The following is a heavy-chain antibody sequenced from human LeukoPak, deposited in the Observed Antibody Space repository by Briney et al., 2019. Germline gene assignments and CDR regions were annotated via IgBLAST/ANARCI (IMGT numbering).Heavy chain of an antibody. CDR2: NYYSGST. CDR3: ARADAATNCSGGSCHPTLNYYYYMDV. D-gene: IGHD2-15*01. CDR1: GRPISRHY. Sequence: SDTLSLICTVSGRPISRHYWRGMRQPPGKALEGIGYNYYSGSTNYNTSLKSRVTTSVDTSKNQFSLKLSSVTAADTAVYYCARADAATNCSGGSCHPTLNYYYYMDVWGKGTTVTVSS. J-gene: IGHJ6*03. V-gene: IGHV4-59*11.